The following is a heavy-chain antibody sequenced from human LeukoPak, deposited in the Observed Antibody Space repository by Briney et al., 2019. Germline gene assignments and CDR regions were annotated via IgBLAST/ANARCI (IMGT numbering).Heavy chain of an antibody. CDR3: AHSEVEWGNYRQLDAFDM. CDR2: IFWNDDK. V-gene: IGHV2-5*01. D-gene: IGHD7-27*01. Sequence: SGPTLVNRTQTLTLTCTFSGFSLSTTNVGVGGVRQPPGKALEWLGLIFWNDDKRFSPSLRNRLTITKDAPKNQVVFKMTNMEPSDTATYYCAHSEVEWGNYRQLDAFDMWGQGTMVTVAS. CDR1: GFSLSTTNVG. J-gene: IGHJ3*02.